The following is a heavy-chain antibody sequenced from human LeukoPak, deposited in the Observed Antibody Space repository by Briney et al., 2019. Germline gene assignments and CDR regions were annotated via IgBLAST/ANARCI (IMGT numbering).Heavy chain of an antibody. CDR3: ARVGVDYSGNIIKYYFDY. CDR2: IYSSGST. J-gene: IGHJ4*02. CDR1: GGSISSYY. D-gene: IGHD4-23*01. V-gene: IGHV4-59*01. Sequence: SETLSLTCTVSGGSISSYYWSWIRQPPGKGLEWIGYIYSSGSTNYNPSLKSRVIISVDTSKNQFSLKLSPVIAADTAVYYCARVGVDYSGNIIKYYFDYWGQGTLVTVSS.